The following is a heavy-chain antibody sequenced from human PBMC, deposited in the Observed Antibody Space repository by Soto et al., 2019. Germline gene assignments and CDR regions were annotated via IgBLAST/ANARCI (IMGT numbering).Heavy chain of an antibody. J-gene: IGHJ6*02. CDR2: TYYRSKWYN. V-gene: IGHV6-1*01. Sequence: SQTLSLTCAISGDSVSSNSAAWNWIRQSPSRGLEWLGRTYYRSKWYNDYAVSVKSRITINPDTSKNQFSLQLNSVTPEDTAVYYCARGPEYSSSPGRYYYYYYGMDVWGQGTTVTVSS. CDR1: GDSVSSNSAA. CDR3: ARGPEYSSSPGRYYYYYYGMDV. D-gene: IGHD6-6*01.